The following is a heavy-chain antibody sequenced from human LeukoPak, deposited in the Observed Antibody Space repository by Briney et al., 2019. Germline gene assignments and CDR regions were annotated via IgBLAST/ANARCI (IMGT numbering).Heavy chain of an antibody. Sequence: SVKVSCKASGGTFSSYAISWVRQAPGQGLEWMGGIIPIFGTANYAQKFQGRVTITADESTSTAYMELSSLRSEDTAVYYCASPYDSSGYYYGHWGQGTLVTVSS. D-gene: IGHD3-22*01. CDR1: GGTFSSYA. CDR2: IIPIFGTA. CDR3: ASPYDSSGYYYGH. V-gene: IGHV1-69*01. J-gene: IGHJ4*02.